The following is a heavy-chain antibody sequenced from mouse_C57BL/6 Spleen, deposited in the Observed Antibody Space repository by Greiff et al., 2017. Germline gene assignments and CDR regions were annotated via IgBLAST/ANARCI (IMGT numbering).Heavy chain of an antibody. J-gene: IGHJ3*01. CDR2: IDPENGDT. CDR3: TTPYDSDGAWFAY. Sequence: EVMLVESGAELVRPGASVKLSCTASGFNIKDDYMHWVKQRPEQGLEWIGWIDPENGDTEYASKFQGKATITADTSSNPAYLQLISLTSEDTSVYYCTTPYDSDGAWFAYWGQGTLVTVSA. CDR1: GFNIKDDY. V-gene: IGHV14-4*01. D-gene: IGHD2-4*01.